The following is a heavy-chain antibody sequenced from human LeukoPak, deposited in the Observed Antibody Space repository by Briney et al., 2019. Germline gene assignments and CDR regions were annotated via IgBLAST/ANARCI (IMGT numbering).Heavy chain of an antibody. D-gene: IGHD6-19*01. CDR1: GFTFSSYG. CDR2: ISGSGGST. CDR3: AKDSSGWYCDH. Sequence: GGSLRLSCAASGFTFSSYGVSWVRQAPGKGLEWVSAISGSGGSTYYADSVKGRFTISRDNSKNTLYLQMNSLRAEDTAVYYCAKDSSGWYCDHWGQGTLVTVSS. J-gene: IGHJ4*02. V-gene: IGHV3-23*01.